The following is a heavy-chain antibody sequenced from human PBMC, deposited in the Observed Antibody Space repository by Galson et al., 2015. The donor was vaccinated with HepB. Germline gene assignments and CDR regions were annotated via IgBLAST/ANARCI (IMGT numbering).Heavy chain of an antibody. CDR2: IKNDGSEK. J-gene: IGHJ4*02. CDR1: GFTFSSYW. V-gene: IGHV3-7*01. Sequence: SLRLSCAASGFTFSSYWMSWVRQAPGKGLEWVATIKNDGSEKYYVDSVKGRFTISRDNAKKSLYLQMNSLRAEDTAVYYWAREITVGATYDYWGQGTLVTVSS. D-gene: IGHD1-26*01. CDR3: AREITVGATYDY.